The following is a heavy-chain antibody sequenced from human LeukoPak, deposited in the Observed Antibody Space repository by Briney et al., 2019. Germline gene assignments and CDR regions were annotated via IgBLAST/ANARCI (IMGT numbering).Heavy chain of an antibody. D-gene: IGHD6-19*01. CDR3: AREDNSGSFFDY. CDR2: IYYSGST. CDR1: GGSISNYY. V-gene: IGHV4-59*01. J-gene: IGHJ4*02. Sequence: PSETLSLTCAVYGGSISNYYWSWIRQPPGKGLEWIGYIYYSGSTNYNPSLKSRVTISVDTSENQFSLKLSSVTAADTAVYYCAREDNSGSFFDYWGQGTLVTVSS.